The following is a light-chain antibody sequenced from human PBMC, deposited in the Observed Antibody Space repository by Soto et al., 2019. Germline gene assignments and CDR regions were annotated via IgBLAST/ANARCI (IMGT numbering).Light chain of an antibody. CDR2: DAS. V-gene: IGKV1-5*01. Sequence: DIQMTQSPSTLSASLGDRVTITCRASQSVRSWLAWYQQKPGRAPKFLIYDASSLESGVPSRFSGSGSGTEFTLTISNLQPDDFATYYCQKYDNYPLNFGGGTKVDIK. J-gene: IGKJ4*01. CDR1: QSVRSW. CDR3: QKYDNYPLN.